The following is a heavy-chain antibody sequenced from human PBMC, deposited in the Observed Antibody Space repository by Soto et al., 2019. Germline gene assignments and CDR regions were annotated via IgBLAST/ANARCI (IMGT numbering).Heavy chain of an antibody. J-gene: IGHJ5*02. D-gene: IGHD3-22*01. CDR3: AKVGTSRDSSGYPDNWFDP. Sequence: GGSLRLSCAASGFTFSSYAMSWVRQAPGKGLEWVSAISGSGGSTYYADSVKGRFTISRDNSKNTLYLQMNSLRAEDTAVYYCAKVGTSRDSSGYPDNWFDPWGQGTLVTVSS. CDR1: GFTFSSYA. CDR2: ISGSGGST. V-gene: IGHV3-23*01.